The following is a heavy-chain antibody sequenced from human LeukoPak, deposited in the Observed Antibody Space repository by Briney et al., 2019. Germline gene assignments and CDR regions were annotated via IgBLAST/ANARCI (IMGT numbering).Heavy chain of an antibody. J-gene: IGHJ4*02. CDR3: VDWGYDRSAYSVDY. V-gene: IGHV1-69*01. D-gene: IGHD3-10*02. CDR2: TIPFFGTT. Sequence: SVKVSCKASGGTFSRYAFSWVRQAPGQGLEHMGGTIPFFGTTNYAQAFQGTLTFTADAGTSTPHIELRSLRPEDTAVYYCVDWGYDRSAYSVDYWGQGTLVTVFS. CDR1: GGTFSRYA.